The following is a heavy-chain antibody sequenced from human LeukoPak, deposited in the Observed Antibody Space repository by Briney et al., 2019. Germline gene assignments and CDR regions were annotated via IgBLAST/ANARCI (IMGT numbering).Heavy chain of an antibody. CDR3: ARTGLLRDFDWITINYFDY. D-gene: IGHD3-9*01. J-gene: IGHJ4*02. V-gene: IGHV4-34*01. CDR2: INHSGST. CDR1: GGSFSGYY. Sequence: SETLSLTCAVSGGSFSGYYWSWIRQPPGKGLEWIGEINHSGSTNYNPSLKSRVTISVDTSKNQFSLKLSSVTAADTAVYYCARTGLLRDFDWITINYFDYWGQGTLVTVSS.